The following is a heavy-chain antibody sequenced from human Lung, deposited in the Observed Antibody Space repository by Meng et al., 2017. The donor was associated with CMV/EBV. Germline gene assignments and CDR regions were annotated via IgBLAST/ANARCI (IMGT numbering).Heavy chain of an antibody. J-gene: IGHJ4*02. Sequence: QGHLQGSGPGRVKPSQTLSLTCTVSGGSISSGDYYWSWIRQPPGKGLEWIGYIYYTGSTYYNPSLKSRVIISVDTSKNQFSLKLNSVTAADTAVYYCARVGGCSGGGCYHRLFDYWGQGTLVTVSS. CDR2: IYYTGST. V-gene: IGHV4-30-4*01. CDR3: ARVGGCSGGGCYHRLFDY. CDR1: GGSISSGDYY. D-gene: IGHD2-15*01.